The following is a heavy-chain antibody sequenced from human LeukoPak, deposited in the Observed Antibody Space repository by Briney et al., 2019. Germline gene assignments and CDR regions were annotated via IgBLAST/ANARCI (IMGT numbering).Heavy chain of an antibody. CDR3: AENYYDSSGYGAFDI. V-gene: IGHV1-24*01. CDR2: FDPEDGET. CDR1: GYTFTSHY. Sequence: ASVKVSCKASGYTFTSHYLHWVRQAPGKGLEWMGGFDPEDGETIYAQKFQGRVTMTEDTSTDTAYMELSSLRSEDTAVYYCAENYYDSSGYGAFDIWGQGTMVTVSS. J-gene: IGHJ3*02. D-gene: IGHD3-22*01.